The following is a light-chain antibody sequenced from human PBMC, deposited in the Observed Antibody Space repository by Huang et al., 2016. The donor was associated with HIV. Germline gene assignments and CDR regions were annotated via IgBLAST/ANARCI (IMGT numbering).Light chain of an antibody. CDR3: QQYNNRSRT. CDR2: KAS. V-gene: IGKV1-5*03. Sequence: DIQMTQSPSTLSAFVGDRVTITCRASQHINSWLAWYQQKPGKAPKLLIYKASNLESAVPSRFSGSESGTEFTLTINTLQPDDFATYYCQQYNNRSRTFGQGTKVEIK. CDR1: QHINSW. J-gene: IGKJ1*01.